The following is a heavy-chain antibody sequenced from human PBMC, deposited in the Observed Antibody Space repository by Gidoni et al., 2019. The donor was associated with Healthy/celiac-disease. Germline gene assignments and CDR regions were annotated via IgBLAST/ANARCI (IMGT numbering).Heavy chain of an antibody. CDR2: INHSGST. J-gene: IGHJ6*02. D-gene: IGHD2-15*01. CDR3: ARGSGSGGKRMYYYYYGMDV. Sequence: QVQLQQWGAGLLKPSETLSLTCAVYGGSFSGYYWSWIRQPPGKGLEWIGEINHSGSTNYNPSLKRRVTISVDTSKNQFSLKLSSVTAADTAVYYCARGSGSGGKRMYYYYYGMDVWGQGTTVTVSS. CDR1: GGSFSGYY. V-gene: IGHV4-34*01.